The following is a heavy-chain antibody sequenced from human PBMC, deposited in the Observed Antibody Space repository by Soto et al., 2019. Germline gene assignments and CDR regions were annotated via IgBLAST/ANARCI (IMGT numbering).Heavy chain of an antibody. CDR2: IIPIFGTA. V-gene: IGHV1-69*01. CDR1: GGTFSSYA. Sequence: QVQLAQSGAEVKKPGSSVKVSCKASGGTFSSYAISWVRQAPGQGLEWMGGIIPIFGTANYAQKFQGRVTITADESTSTAYMELSSLRSEDTAVYYCASQESSGYYYRYYGMDVWGQGTTVTVSS. CDR3: ASQESSGYYYRYYGMDV. J-gene: IGHJ6*02. D-gene: IGHD3-22*01.